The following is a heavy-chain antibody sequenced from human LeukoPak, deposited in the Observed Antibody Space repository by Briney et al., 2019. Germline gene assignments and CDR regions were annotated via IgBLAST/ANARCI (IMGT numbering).Heavy chain of an antibody. CDR2: IYYSGST. D-gene: IGHD2-15*01. Sequence: SETLSLTCTVSGGSISSSSYYWGWIRQPPGKGLEWIGSIYYSGSTYYNPSLKSRVTISVDTSKNQFSLKLSSVTAADTAVYYCARARVVVALFDIWGQGTMVTVSS. V-gene: IGHV4-39*07. CDR1: GGSISSSSYY. J-gene: IGHJ3*02. CDR3: ARARVVVALFDI.